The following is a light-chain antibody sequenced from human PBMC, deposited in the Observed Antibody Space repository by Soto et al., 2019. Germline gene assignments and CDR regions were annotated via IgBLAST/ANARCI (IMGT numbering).Light chain of an antibody. CDR1: TGAVTSGHY. Sequence: QAAVTQEPSLTVSPGGTVTLTCGSSTGAVTSGHYPYWFQQKPGLAPRTLIYDTIYKHSWTPARFSGSLLGGKAALTLSGAQPEDEAEYYCLLSYNAAGIFGGGTQLTVL. CDR2: DTI. CDR3: LLSYNAAGI. J-gene: IGLJ2*01. V-gene: IGLV7-46*01.